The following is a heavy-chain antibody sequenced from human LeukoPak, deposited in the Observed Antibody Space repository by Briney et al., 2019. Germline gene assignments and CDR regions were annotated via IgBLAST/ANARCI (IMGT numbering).Heavy chain of an antibody. Sequence: ASETLSLTCAVSGASISSSNWWTWIRQPPGQGLEWVGDIYPSGSTSYNPSLNSRVTISIDKSKNQFSLNLNSVTAADTAVYYCARGPPDFYNSGSYYNGYNWFDSWGQGTLVTVSS. CDR1: GASISSSNW. CDR3: ARGPPDFYNSGSYYNGYNWFDS. CDR2: IYPSGST. V-gene: IGHV4-4*02. D-gene: IGHD3-10*01. J-gene: IGHJ5*01.